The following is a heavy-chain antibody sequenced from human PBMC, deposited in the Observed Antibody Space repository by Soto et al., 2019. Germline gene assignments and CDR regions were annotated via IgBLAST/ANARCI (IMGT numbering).Heavy chain of an antibody. Sequence: SLRLSCAGSGFAFSNYSMNWVRQAPGKGLEWVSYISSSSTNTYYAASVRGRFTISRDNAKNTLYLRMNSLRDEDTAIYYCAKDWPTWILDYWGQGTLVTVSS. J-gene: IGHJ4*02. CDR1: GFAFSNYS. D-gene: IGHD5-12*01. CDR2: ISSSSTNT. CDR3: AKDWPTWILDY. V-gene: IGHV3-48*02.